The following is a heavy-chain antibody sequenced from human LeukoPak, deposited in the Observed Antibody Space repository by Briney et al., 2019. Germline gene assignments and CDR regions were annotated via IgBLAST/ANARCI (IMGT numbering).Heavy chain of an antibody. D-gene: IGHD3-22*01. CDR1: GYTFTDYY. CDR3: APSYDSSGYTPFQH. J-gene: IGHJ1*01. CDR2: INPNSGGT. V-gene: IGHV1-2*02. Sequence: ASVKVSCKASGYTFTDYYMYWVRQAPGQGLEWMGWINPNSGGTNYAQKFEGRVTMTRDTSISTVYMELSRLRSDDTAVYYCAPSYDSSGYTPFQHWGQGTLVTVSS.